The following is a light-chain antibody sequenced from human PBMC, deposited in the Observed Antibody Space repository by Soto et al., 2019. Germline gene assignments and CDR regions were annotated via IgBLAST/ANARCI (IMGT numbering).Light chain of an antibody. CDR2: SNN. CDR1: SSNIGSNS. V-gene: IGLV1-44*01. J-gene: IGLJ2*01. CDR3: ATWDDSLNGVL. Sequence: QAVVTQPPSASGTPGQRVTISCSGSSSNIGSNSANWYQQLPGTAPKLLISSNNQRPSGVPDRFSGSKSGTSASLAISGLHSEDEADYYCATWDDSLNGVLFGGGTKSPS.